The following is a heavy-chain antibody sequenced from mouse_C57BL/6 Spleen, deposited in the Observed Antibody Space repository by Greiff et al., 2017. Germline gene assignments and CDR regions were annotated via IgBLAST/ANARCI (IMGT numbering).Heavy chain of an antibody. V-gene: IGHV1-50*01. CDR1: GYTFTSYW. D-gene: IGHD1-1*01. CDR3: ARLNYYGSSYVGC. Sequence: QVQLQQPGAELVKPGASVKLSCKASGYTFTSYWMQWVKQRPGQGLELIGEIDPSDSYTHYTQKFKGKATLTVDTSSSTAYMQLSSLTSEDSAVYYCARLNYYGSSYVGCWGQGTTLTVAS. CDR2: IDPSDSYT. J-gene: IGHJ2*01.